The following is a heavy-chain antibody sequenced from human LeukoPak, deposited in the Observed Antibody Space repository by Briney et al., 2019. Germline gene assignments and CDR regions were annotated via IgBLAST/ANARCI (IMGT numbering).Heavy chain of an antibody. CDR3: ARVGTVVTFAFYI. Sequence: ASVKVSCKASGYSFTSYYMHWVRQAPGQGLEWMGIINPSGGSTSYAQTFQGRVSLTRDTSTSTVYMELSSLRSEDTAVYYCARVGTVVTFAFYIWGQGTMVTVSS. D-gene: IGHD4-23*01. CDR2: INPSGGST. J-gene: IGHJ3*02. CDR1: GYSFTSYY. V-gene: IGHV1-46*03.